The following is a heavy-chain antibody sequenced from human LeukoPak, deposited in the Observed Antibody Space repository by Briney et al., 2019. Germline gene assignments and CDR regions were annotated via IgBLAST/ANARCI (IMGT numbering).Heavy chain of an antibody. V-gene: IGHV1-2*02. CDR2: INPNSGGI. CDR1: GYTFTGYY. CDR3: ARAGYSSGWYDP. J-gene: IGHJ5*02. D-gene: IGHD6-19*01. Sequence: ASVKVSCKASGYTFTGYYMHWVRQAPGQGLEWMGWINPNSGGINYAQKFQGRVTMTRDTSISTAYMELSRLRSDDTAVYYCARAGYSSGWYDPWGQGTLVTVSS.